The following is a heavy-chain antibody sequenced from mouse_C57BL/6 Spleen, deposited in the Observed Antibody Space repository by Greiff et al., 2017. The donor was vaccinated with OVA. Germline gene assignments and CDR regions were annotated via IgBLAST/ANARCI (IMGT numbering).Heavy chain of an antibody. J-gene: IGHJ3*01. Sequence: VHVKQSGPELVKPGASVKMSCKASGYTFTDYNMHWVKQSHGKSLEWIGYINPNNGGTSYNQKFKGKATLTVNKSSSTAYMELRSLTSEDSAVYYCASPYDYLAYWGQGTLVTVSA. D-gene: IGHD2-4*01. CDR3: ASPYDYLAY. V-gene: IGHV1-22*01. CDR1: GYTFTDYN. CDR2: INPNNGGT.